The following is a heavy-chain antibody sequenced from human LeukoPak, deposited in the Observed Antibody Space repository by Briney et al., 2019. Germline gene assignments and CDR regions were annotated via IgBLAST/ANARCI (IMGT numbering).Heavy chain of an antibody. J-gene: IGHJ6*02. CDR3: AGLLGPDIVVVPAALYGMDV. V-gene: IGHV4-59*01. Sequence: SETLSLTCTVSGGSISSYYWSWIRQPPGKGLEWIGYIYYSGSTNYNPSLKSRVTISVDTSKNQFSLKLSSVTAADTAVYYCAGLLGPDIVVVPAALYGMDVWGQGTTVTVSS. CDR2: IYYSGST. CDR1: GGSISSYY. D-gene: IGHD2-2*01.